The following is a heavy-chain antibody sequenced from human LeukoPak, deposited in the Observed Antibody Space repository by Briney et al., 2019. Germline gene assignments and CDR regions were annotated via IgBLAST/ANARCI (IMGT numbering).Heavy chain of an antibody. D-gene: IGHD2-2*01. V-gene: IGHV3-30*18. CDR2: ISYDGSNK. Sequence: GGSLRLSCAASGFTFSSYGMHWVRQAPGKGLEWVAVISYDGSNKYYADSVKGRFTISRDNSKNTLYLQMNSLRAEDTAVYYCAKDPHIVVVRAAVPDYWGQGTLVTVSS. CDR1: GFTFSSYG. J-gene: IGHJ4*02. CDR3: AKDPHIVVVRAAVPDY.